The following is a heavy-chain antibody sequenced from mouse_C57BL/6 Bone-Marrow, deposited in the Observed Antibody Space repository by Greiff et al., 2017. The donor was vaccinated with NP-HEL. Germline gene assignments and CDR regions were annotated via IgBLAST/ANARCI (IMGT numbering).Heavy chain of an antibody. Sequence: VQLQQSGPELVKPGASVKISCKASGYTFTDYYMNWVKQSHGKSLEWIGDINPNNGGTSYNQKFKGKATLTVDKSSSTAYMELRSLTSEDSAVYYCARMGGNLDYWGQGTTLTVSS. CDR2: INPNNGGT. D-gene: IGHD1-1*02. CDR1: GYTFTDYY. CDR3: ARMGGNLDY. V-gene: IGHV1-26*01. J-gene: IGHJ2*01.